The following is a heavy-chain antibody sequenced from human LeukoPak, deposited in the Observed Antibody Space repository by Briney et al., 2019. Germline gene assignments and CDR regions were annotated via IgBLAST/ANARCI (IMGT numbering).Heavy chain of an antibody. Sequence: GGSLRLSCAASAFSFSNYNMNWVRQAPGKGLEWVSSITSSGSYIYYADSVKGRFTISRDNAKNSLYLQLNSLRAEDTAVYYCARDVYYYDSSGYYCFDYWGQGTLVTVSS. V-gene: IGHV3-21*01. J-gene: IGHJ4*02. D-gene: IGHD3-22*01. CDR1: AFSFSNYN. CDR3: ARDVYYYDSSGYYCFDY. CDR2: ITSSGSYI.